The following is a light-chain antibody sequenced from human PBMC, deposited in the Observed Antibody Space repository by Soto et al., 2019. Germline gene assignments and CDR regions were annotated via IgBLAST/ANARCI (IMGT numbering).Light chain of an antibody. CDR1: QGISSY. CDR3: QQYYSYPHT. Sequence: AIRMTQSPSSLSASTGDRVTITCRASQGISSYLAWYQQKPGKAPKLLIYAASTLQSGVPSRFSGSGSGTDFTLTISCLQSEYFATYYCQQYYSYPHTFGQGPKVEIK. V-gene: IGKV1-8*01. CDR2: AAS. J-gene: IGKJ1*01.